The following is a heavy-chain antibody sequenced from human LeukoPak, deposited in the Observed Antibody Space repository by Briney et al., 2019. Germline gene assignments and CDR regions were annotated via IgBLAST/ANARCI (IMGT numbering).Heavy chain of an antibody. J-gene: IGHJ6*02. V-gene: IGHV1-3*01. CDR3: ALNVRWLHNFGYYGMDV. CDR2: INAGNGNT. Sequence: GASVKVSCKASGYSFTTYGISWVRQAPGQRLEWMGWINAGNGNTKYSQKFQGRVTITRDTSASTAYMELSSLRSEDTAVYYCALNVRWLHNFGYYGMDVWGQGTTVTVSS. CDR1: GYSFTTYG. D-gene: IGHD5-24*01.